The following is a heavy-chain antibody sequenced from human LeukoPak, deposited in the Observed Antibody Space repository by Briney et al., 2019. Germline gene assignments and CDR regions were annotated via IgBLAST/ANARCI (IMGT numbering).Heavy chain of an antibody. V-gene: IGHV3-30*03. CDR1: GFTFSSYS. CDR3: ARWGKPGDL. J-gene: IGHJ5*02. CDR2: ISYDGSNK. D-gene: IGHD3-16*01. Sequence: GGSLRLSCAASGFTFSSYSMHWVRQAPGKGLEWVAVISYDGSNKYYADSVKGRFTISRDNSKNTLYLQMNSLRAEDTAVYYCARWGKPGDLWGQGTLVTVSS.